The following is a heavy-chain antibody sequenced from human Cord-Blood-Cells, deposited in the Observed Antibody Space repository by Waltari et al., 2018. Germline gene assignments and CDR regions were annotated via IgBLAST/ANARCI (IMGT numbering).Heavy chain of an antibody. D-gene: IGHD6-13*01. CDR3: AKDITGQQLVGGAFDI. J-gene: IGHJ3*02. V-gene: IGHV3-9*03. Sequence: EVKLVESGGGLVQPGRSLRLSCAASGFTFDDYAMHWVRQAPGKGLEWVSGISWNSGSIGYADSVKGRFTISRDNAKNSLYLQMNSLRAEDMALYYCAKDITGQQLVGGAFDIWGQGTMVTVSS. CDR1: GFTFDDYA. CDR2: ISWNSGSI.